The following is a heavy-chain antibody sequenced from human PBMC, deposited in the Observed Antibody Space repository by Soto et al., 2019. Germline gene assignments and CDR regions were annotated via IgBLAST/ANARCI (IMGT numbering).Heavy chain of an antibody. J-gene: IGHJ4*02. CDR3: AALGGVVAAATPGFDY. V-gene: IGHV1-58*01. Sequence: ASVKVSCKASGFTFTSSAVQWVRQARGQRLEWIGWIVVGSGNTNYAQKFQERVTITRDMSTSTAYMELSSLRSEDTAVYYCAALGGVVAAATPGFDYWGQGTLVTVSS. CDR1: GFTFTSSA. D-gene: IGHD2-15*01. CDR2: IVVGSGNT.